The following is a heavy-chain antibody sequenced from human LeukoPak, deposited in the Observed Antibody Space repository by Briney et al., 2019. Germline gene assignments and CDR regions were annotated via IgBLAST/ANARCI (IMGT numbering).Heavy chain of an antibody. CDR3: ASGSGWGFGY. J-gene: IGHJ4*02. D-gene: IGHD6-19*01. CDR1: GYTFTSYG. V-gene: IGHV1-69*05. Sequence: SVKVSCKTSGYTFTSYGVSWVRQAPGQGLEWMGRIIPIFGTANYAQKFQGRVTITTDESTSTAYMELSSLRSEDTAVYYCASGSGWGFGYWGQGTLVTVSS. CDR2: IIPIFGTA.